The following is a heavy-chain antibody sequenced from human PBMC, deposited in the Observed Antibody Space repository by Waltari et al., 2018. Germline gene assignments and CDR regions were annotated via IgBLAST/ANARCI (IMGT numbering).Heavy chain of an antibody. J-gene: IGHJ3*02. CDR3: ARAGPRDAFDI. V-gene: IGHV3-9*01. Sequence: EVQLVESGGGLVQPGRSLRLSCAASGFTFDDYAMHWVRQAPGKGLEWVSGISWNSGSIGYADSVKGRFTISRDNAKNSLYLQMNSLRAEDTAVYYCARAGPRDAFDIWGQGTMVTVSS. CDR1: GFTFDDYA. CDR2: ISWNSGSI.